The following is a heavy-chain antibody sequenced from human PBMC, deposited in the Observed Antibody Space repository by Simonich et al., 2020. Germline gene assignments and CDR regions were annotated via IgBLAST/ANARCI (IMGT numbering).Heavy chain of an antibody. J-gene: IGHJ1*01. D-gene: IGHD6-13*01. Sequence: EVQLVESGRGLVQPGRSLRLSCAASGFTFDDFAMHWVRQAPGKGLGWCLGISWKRGSIGYADAVKGRFTISRDNAKNSRYLQMNRLRAEDTALYYCAKDVAAAGTEYFQHWGQGTLVTVSS. CDR2: ISWKRGSI. CDR3: AKDVAAAGTEYFQH. CDR1: GFTFDDFA. V-gene: IGHV3-9*01.